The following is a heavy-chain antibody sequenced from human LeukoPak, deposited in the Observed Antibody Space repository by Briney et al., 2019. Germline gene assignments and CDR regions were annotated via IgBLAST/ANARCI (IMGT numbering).Heavy chain of an antibody. CDR2: IKSKTDGGTT. D-gene: IGHD2-2*01. V-gene: IGHV3-15*01. CDR3: TTAPPYCSSTSCPPVPLDY. J-gene: IGHJ4*02. CDR1: GFTVSSNY. Sequence: GGSLRLSCAASGFTVSSNYMSWVRQAPGKGLEWVGRIKSKTDGGTTDYAAPVKGRFTISRDDSKNTLYLQMNSLKTEDTAVYYCTTAPPYCSSTSCPPVPLDYWGQGTLVTVSS.